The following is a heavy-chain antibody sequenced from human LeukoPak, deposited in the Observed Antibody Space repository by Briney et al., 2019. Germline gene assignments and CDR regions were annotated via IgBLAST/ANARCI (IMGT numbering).Heavy chain of an antibody. CDR1: GFTLGSYA. V-gene: IGHV3-74*01. D-gene: IGHD3/OR15-3a*01. J-gene: IGHJ4*02. Sequence: PGGSLRLSCAASGFTLGSYAIHWVRQAPGKGLVWVSRVKSNGRVTSYADSVKGRFTISRDNARSTLYLQMNSLRPEDTAVYYCARDGFLGPVTAYLDYWGQGTPVTVSS. CDR2: VKSNGRVT. CDR3: ARDGFLGPVTAYLDY.